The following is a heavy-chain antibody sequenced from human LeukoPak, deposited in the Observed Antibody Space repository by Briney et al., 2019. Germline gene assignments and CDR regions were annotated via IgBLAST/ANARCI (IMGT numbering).Heavy chain of an antibody. J-gene: IGHJ4*02. Sequence: GRSLRLSCAASGFTFSSYAMHWVCQAPGKGLEWVAVISYDGSNKYYADSVKGRFTISRDNSKNTLYLQMNSLRAEDTAVYYCARARGYSGYALGDYWGQGTLVTVSS. D-gene: IGHD5-12*01. V-gene: IGHV3-30*04. CDR2: ISYDGSNK. CDR1: GFTFSSYA. CDR3: ARARGYSGYALGDY.